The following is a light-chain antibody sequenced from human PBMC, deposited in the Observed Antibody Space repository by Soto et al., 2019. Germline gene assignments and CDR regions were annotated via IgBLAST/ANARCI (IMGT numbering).Light chain of an antibody. J-gene: IGLJ1*01. CDR1: SSNIGAGYD. CDR2: GNT. V-gene: IGLV1-40*01. Sequence: QSVLTQPPSASGAPGQRVTISCTGSSSNIGAGYDVHWYQQLPGTAPTLIIYGNTNRPSGVSDRFSGSRSGTSASLAIAGLQAEDEADYYCQAYDSRSASKVFGTGTKLTVL. CDR3: QAYDSRSASKV.